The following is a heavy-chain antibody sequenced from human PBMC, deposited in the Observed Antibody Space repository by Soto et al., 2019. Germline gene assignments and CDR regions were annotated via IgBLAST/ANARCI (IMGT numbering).Heavy chain of an antibody. V-gene: IGHV6-1*01. Sequence: SQTLSLACSIPGDSVSSNSAGWSWVRRSPSRGLEWLGRTYYRSKWYYEYAVSVRGRITINPDTSKNQYSLQLNSVTPEDTAVYFCARGEQYSGRIFDYWGQGTLVTVSS. CDR1: GDSVSSNSAG. CDR3: ARGEQYSGRIFDY. D-gene: IGHD1-26*01. CDR2: TYYRSKWYY. J-gene: IGHJ4*01.